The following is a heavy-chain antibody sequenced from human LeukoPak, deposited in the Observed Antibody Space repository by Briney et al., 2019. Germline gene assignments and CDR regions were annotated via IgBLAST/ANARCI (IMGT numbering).Heavy chain of an antibody. Sequence: PGGSLRLSCAASGFTFSSYEMNWVREAPGKGLEWGSYISSSGSTIYYADSVKGRFTISRDNPKNSLYLQMNSLRAEDTAVYYCAREQPGAYSSSWYGETPGTLDYWGQGTLVTVSS. V-gene: IGHV3-48*03. CDR2: ISSSGSTI. CDR1: GFTFSSYE. J-gene: IGHJ4*02. D-gene: IGHD6-13*01. CDR3: AREQPGAYSSSWYGETPGTLDY.